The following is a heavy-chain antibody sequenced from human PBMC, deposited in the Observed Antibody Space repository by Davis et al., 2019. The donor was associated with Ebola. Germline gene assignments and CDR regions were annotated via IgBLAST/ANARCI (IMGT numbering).Heavy chain of an antibody. Sequence: PGGSLRLSCAASGFTVSSNYMSWVRQAPGKGLEWVAVISYDGSNKYYADSVKGRFTISRDNSKNTLYLQMDSLRAEDTAVYYCARWASVGYWGQGTLVTVSS. CDR2: ISYDGSNK. D-gene: IGHD1-26*01. V-gene: IGHV3-30-3*01. CDR1: GFTVSSNY. J-gene: IGHJ4*02. CDR3: ARWASVGY.